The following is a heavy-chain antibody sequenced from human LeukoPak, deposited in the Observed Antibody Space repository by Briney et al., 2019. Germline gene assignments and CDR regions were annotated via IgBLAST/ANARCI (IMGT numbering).Heavy chain of an antibody. CDR2: IYYSGST. J-gene: IGHJ5*02. V-gene: IGHV4-39*07. CDR3: ARGGPAAGFGSWFDP. CDR1: GGSISSSSYY. Sequence: SETLSLTCTVSGGSISSSSYYWGWIRRPPGKGLEWIGSIYYSGSTYYNPSLKSRVTISVDTSKNQFSLKLSSVTAADTAVYYCARGGPAAGFGSWFDPWGQGTLVTVSS. D-gene: IGHD6-13*01.